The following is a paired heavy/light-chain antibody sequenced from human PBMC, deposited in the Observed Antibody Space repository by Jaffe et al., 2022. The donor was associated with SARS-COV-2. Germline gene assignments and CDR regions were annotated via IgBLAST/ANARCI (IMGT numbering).Heavy chain of an antibody. D-gene: IGHD1-26*01. CDR3: ARDRIVGTTIFWFDP. Sequence: EVQLVESGGGLAKPGGSLRLSCAASGFTFSSYNMNWVRQAPGKGLEWVSSISSNSNYIYYADSVKGRFTISRDNAKNSLYLQMNSLRAEDTAVYYCARDRIVGTTIFWFDPWGQGTLVTVSS. V-gene: IGHV3-21*02. J-gene: IGHJ5*02. CDR1: GFTFSSYN. CDR2: ISSNSNYI.
Light chain of an antibody. V-gene: IGKV1-33*01. Sequence: DIQMTQSPSSLSASVGDRVTITCQASQDISQASQNINNHLNWYQQKPGKAPKLLIYDASNLETGVPSRFSGSGSGTDFTFTISSLQPEDIATYYCQQYHNLPPWTFGQGTKVEIK. CDR2: DAS. J-gene: IGKJ1*01. CDR3: QQYHNLPPWT. CDR1: QNINNH.